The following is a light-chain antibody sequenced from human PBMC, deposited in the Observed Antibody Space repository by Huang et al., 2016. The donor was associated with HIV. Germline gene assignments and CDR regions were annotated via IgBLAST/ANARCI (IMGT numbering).Light chain of an antibody. V-gene: IGKV3-15*01. J-gene: IGKJ3*01. CDR2: GAS. CDR1: QSVTGN. CDR3: QQYNKWPRT. Sequence: EIVMTQSPATLSVSPGERATLSCRASQSVTGNLAWYQHKPGQPPRRPIYGASTRAAGAAARFNASGSGTEFTLTINSLQSEDFAVYYCQQYNKWPRTFGPGTKVDVK.